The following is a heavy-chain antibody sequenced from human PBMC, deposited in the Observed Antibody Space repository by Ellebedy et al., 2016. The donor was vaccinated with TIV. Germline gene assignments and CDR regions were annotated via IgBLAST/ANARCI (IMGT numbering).Heavy chain of an antibody. J-gene: IGHJ6*02. Sequence: SETLSLXCAVSGGSISSSNWWSWVRQPPGKGLEWIGEIYHSGSTNYNPSLKSRVTISVDTSKNQFSLKLSSVTAADTAVYYCARGVFRRGGSYYMTTVTSNRGMDVWGQGTTVTVSS. CDR1: GGSISSSNW. D-gene: IGHD4-17*01. CDR3: ARGVFRRGGSYYMTTVTSNRGMDV. CDR2: IYHSGST. V-gene: IGHV4-4*02.